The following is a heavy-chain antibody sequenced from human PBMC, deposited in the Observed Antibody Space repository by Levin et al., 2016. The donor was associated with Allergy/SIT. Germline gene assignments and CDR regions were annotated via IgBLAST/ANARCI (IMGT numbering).Heavy chain of an antibody. CDR1: GFIFNNYA. CDR2: VSGSGDIT. J-gene: IGHJ4*02. V-gene: IGHV3-23*01. D-gene: IGHD2/OR15-2a*01. CDR3: GKEKWGNID. Sequence: GGSLRLSCAASGFIFNNYAMIWVRQAPGKGLEWVSIVSGSGDITNYPDSVKGRFTISRDNSKNTLSLQMNSLRDEDTAVYYCGKEKWGNIDWGQGTLVTVSS.